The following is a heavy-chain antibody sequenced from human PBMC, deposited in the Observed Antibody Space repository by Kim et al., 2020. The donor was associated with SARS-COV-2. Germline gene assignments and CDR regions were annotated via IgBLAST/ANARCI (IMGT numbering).Heavy chain of an antibody. Sequence: SETLSLTCTVSGFSISSYYWSWIRQPPGKGLEWIGDIYYSGSTNYNPALKSRLTTLLDTSKNQFSLQLSTVMAADAAVDYCSVRASRMCCGVAGWFGP. D-gene: IGHD6-19*01. J-gene: IGHJ5*02. CDR2: IYYSGST. CDR3: SVRASRMCCGVAGWFGP. V-gene: IGHV4-59*01. CDR1: GFSISSYY.